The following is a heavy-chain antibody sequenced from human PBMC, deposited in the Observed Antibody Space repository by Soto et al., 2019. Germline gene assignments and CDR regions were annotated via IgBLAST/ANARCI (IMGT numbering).Heavy chain of an antibody. Sequence: GGSLRLACAASGFTFSSYAMSWVRQAPGKGLEWVSAISGSGGSTYYADSVKGRFTISRDNSKNTLYLQMNSLRAEDTAVYCCAKDKYCSGGSCYNWFDPWGQGTLVTVSS. V-gene: IGHV3-23*01. CDR3: AKDKYCSGGSCYNWFDP. J-gene: IGHJ5*02. CDR1: GFTFSSYA. CDR2: ISGSGGST. D-gene: IGHD2-15*01.